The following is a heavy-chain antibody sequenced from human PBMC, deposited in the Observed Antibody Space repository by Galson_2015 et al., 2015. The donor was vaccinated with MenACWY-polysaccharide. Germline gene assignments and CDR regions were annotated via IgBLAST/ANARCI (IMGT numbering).Heavy chain of an antibody. J-gene: IGHJ5*01. V-gene: IGHV4-31*03. CDR2: ISYDGGT. CDR3: ARGGRAVSNRNWF. Sequence: TLSLTCTVSGDSITSGGYFWSWIRQHPGKGLEWIASISYDGGTYYNPSLKSRVTISVDTPNNQFSLKLNSVTAADTAVYYCARGGRAVSNRNWF. CDR1: GDSITSGGYF. D-gene: IGHD3-16*01.